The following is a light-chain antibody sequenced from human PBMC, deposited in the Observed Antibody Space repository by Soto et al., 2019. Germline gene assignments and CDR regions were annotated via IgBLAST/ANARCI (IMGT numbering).Light chain of an antibody. V-gene: IGKV1-5*01. CDR3: KKYDTYPIT. CDR2: GAS. CDR1: QSISSW. J-gene: IGKJ5*01. Sequence: DIQMTQSPSTLSASVGDRVTITCRASQSISSWLAWYQQKPGKAPKLLNNGASNLERGVPSRFSGSGSGTDFSLPLIALQLDVFAIYYCKKYDTYPITLGKGTRREIK.